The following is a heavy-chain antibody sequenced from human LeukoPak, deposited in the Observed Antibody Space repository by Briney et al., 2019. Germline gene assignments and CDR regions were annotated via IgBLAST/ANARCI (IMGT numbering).Heavy chain of an antibody. CDR1: GGSISSGAYY. D-gene: IGHD2/OR15-2a*01. V-gene: IGHV4-31*03. Sequence: SQTLSLTCTVSGGSISSGAYYWNWIRQHPGKGLEWIGYIYYSGSTYDNPSLKSRVTMSVDTSKNQFSLKLSSVTAADTAVYYCAREVIEDWFDPWGQGTLVTVSS. CDR2: IYYSGST. J-gene: IGHJ5*02. CDR3: AREVIEDWFDP.